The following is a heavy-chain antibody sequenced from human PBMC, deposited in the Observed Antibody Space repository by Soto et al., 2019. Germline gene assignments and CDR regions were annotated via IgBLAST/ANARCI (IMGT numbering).Heavy chain of an antibody. CDR2: IYYSGST. Sequence: QVQLQESGPGLVKPSDTLSLTCAVSGYSISSSNWWGWIRQPPGKGLEWIGYIYYSGSTYYNPALKSRVTMSVDTSKNQFSLKLSSVTAVDTAVYYCARVAGSGSYYNVDDAFDIWGQGTMVTVSS. J-gene: IGHJ3*02. D-gene: IGHD3-10*01. V-gene: IGHV4-28*01. CDR1: GYSISSSNW. CDR3: ARVAGSGSYYNVDDAFDI.